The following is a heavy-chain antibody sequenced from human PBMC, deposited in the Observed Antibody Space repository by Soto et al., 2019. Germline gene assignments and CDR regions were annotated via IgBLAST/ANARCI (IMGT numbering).Heavy chain of an antibody. D-gene: IGHD3-10*01. Sequence: GGSLRLSCAASGFTFSSHAMSWVRQAPGKGLEWVSAISGSGGSTYYADSVKGRFTISRDNSKNTLYLQMNSLRAEDTAVYYCAKDLTHYYGSGSYYNYWGQGTLVTVSS. CDR3: AKDLTHYYGSGSYYNY. J-gene: IGHJ4*02. CDR2: ISGSGGST. V-gene: IGHV3-23*01. CDR1: GFTFSSHA.